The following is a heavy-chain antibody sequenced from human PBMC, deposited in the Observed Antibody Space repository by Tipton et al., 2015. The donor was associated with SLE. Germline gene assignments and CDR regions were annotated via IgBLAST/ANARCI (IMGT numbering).Heavy chain of an antibody. CDR3: ARAGLGGATASDY. D-gene: IGHD1-26*01. CDR2: IYSSGST. Sequence: TLSLTCTVSADSFTHYHWSWIRQSPGKGLEWIGYIYSSGSTNYNPSLKSRVSISVDTSKNQFSLKLSSVTAADTAVYYCARAGLGGATASDYWGQGTLVTVSS. J-gene: IGHJ4*02. CDR1: ADSFTHYH. V-gene: IGHV4-59*01.